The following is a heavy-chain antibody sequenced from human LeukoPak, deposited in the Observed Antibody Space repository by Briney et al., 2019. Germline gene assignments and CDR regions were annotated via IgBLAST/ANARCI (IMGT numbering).Heavy chain of an antibody. J-gene: IGHJ3*02. D-gene: IGHD4-17*01. V-gene: IGHV4-38-2*02. CDR2: IYHSGST. CDR1: GYSISSGYY. Sequence: SETLSLTCTVSGYSISSGYYWGWIRQPPGKGLEWIGSIYHSGSTYYNPSLKSRVTISVDTSKNQFSLKLSSVTAADTAVYYCARAHTVTTAFDIWGQGTMVTVSS. CDR3: ARAHTVTTAFDI.